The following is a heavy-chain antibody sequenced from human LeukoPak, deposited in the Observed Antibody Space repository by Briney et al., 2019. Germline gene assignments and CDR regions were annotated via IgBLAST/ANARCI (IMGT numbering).Heavy chain of an antibody. V-gene: IGHV3-30*04. D-gene: IGHD2-15*01. CDR1: GFTFSSYA. CDR3: ARDIVVVVAATGYYYGMDV. Sequence: GGSLRLSCAASGFTFSSYAMHGVRQAPGKGLEWVAVISYDGSNKYYADSVKGRFTISRDDSKNTLYLQMNSLRAEDTAVYYCARDIVVVVAATGYYYGMDVWGQGTTVTVSS. J-gene: IGHJ6*02. CDR2: ISYDGSNK.